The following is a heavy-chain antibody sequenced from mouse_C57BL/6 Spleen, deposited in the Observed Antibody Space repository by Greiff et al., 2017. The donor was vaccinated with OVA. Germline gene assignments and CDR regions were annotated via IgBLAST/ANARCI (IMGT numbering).Heavy chain of an antibody. V-gene: IGHV1-39*01. Sequence: VQLQQSGPELVKPGASVEISCKASGYSFTDYNMNWVKQSNGTSLEWIGVINPNYGTTSYNQKFKGKATLTGDQSSSTAYMQRNSLTSEDSAVYYCAREDGYDGFDYWGQGTTLTVSS. J-gene: IGHJ2*01. CDR3: AREDGYDGFDY. CDR1: GYSFTDYN. D-gene: IGHD2-2*01. CDR2: INPNYGTT.